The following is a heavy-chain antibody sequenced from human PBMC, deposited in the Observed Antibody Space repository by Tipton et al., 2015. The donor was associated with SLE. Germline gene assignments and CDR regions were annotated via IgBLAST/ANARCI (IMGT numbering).Heavy chain of an antibody. Sequence: GSLRLSCAASGFTFSNYFMNWVRQTPGKGLEWVSCIVGSGDSTYYADSVRGRFTISRDNSNNMLYLQMDSLRDDDTAVYYCVKDKEVTTNWPPPHYWGRGTLVTVSS. V-gene: IGHV3-23*01. CDR3: VKDKEVTTNWPPPHY. CDR2: IVGSGDST. CDR1: GFTFSNYF. J-gene: IGHJ4*02. D-gene: IGHD1-1*01.